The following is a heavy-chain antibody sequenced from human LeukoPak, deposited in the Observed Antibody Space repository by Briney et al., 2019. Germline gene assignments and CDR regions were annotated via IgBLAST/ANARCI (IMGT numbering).Heavy chain of an antibody. J-gene: IGHJ3*01. D-gene: IGHD4-17*01. V-gene: IGHV4-39*07. Sequence: PSETLSLTCTVSGGSISSSSHYWGWIRQPPGKGLEWIGSIYYSGSTYYNPSLKSRLTISVDRSKNQFSLKVNSVTAADTAVYYCGRISEAYDYDFWGQGTMVTVFS. CDR2: IYYSGST. CDR3: GRISEAYDYDF. CDR1: GGSISSSSHY.